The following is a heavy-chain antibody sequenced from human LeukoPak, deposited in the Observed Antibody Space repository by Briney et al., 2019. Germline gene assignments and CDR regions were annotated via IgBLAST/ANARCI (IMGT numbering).Heavy chain of an antibody. Sequence: SETLSLTCTVSVGSISSGGYYWSWIRQHPGKGLEWIGYIYYSGSTYYNPSLKSRVTISVDTSKNQFSLKLSSVTAADTAVYYCARQILDCSGGSCSASWFDYWGQGTLVTVSS. CDR1: VGSISSGGYY. CDR2: IYYSGST. V-gene: IGHV4-31*03. J-gene: IGHJ4*02. D-gene: IGHD2-15*01. CDR3: ARQILDCSGGSCSASWFDY.